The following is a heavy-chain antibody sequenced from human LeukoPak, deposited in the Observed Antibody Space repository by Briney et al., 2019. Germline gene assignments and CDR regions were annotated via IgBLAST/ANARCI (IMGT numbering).Heavy chain of an antibody. D-gene: IGHD6-19*01. CDR1: GGTLSSYA. J-gene: IGHJ4*02. CDR3: ARDEAVGTGAGKQWLIIDY. V-gene: IGHV1-69*05. CDR2: IIPIFGTA. Sequence: ASVKVSCKASGGTLSSYAISWVRQAPGQGLEWMGGIIPIFGTANYAQKFQGRVTITTDESTSTAYMELSSLRSEDTAVYYCARDEAVGTGAGKQWLIIDYWGQGTLVTVSS.